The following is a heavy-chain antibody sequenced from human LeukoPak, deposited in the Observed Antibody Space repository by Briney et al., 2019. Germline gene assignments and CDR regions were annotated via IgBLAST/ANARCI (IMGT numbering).Heavy chain of an antibody. CDR3: ARVNTMVRGVIITAWFDP. J-gene: IGHJ5*02. Sequence: NPSQTLSLTCAVSGRSISSGGYSWSWIRQPPGKGLEWIGYIYHRGSTYYNPSRKSRVTISVDRSKNQFSLKLSSVTAADTAVYYCARVNTMVRGVIITAWFDPWGQGTLVTVSS. CDR2: IYHRGST. D-gene: IGHD3-10*01. CDR1: GRSISSGGYS. V-gene: IGHV4-30-2*01.